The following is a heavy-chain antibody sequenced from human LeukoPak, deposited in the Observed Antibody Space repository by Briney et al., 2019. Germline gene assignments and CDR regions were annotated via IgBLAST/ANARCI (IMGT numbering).Heavy chain of an antibody. CDR2: IKQDGSEK. V-gene: IGHV3-7*01. J-gene: IGHJ4*02. CDR1: GFTFSSYW. D-gene: IGHD3-10*01. CDR3: ARDVLWFGELLGYFDY. Sequence: GGSLRLSCAASGFTFSSYWMSWVRQAPGKGLEWVANIKQDGSEKYYVDSVKGRFTISRDNAKNSLYLQMNSLRAEDTAVYYCARDVLWFGELLGYFDYWGQGTLVTVSS.